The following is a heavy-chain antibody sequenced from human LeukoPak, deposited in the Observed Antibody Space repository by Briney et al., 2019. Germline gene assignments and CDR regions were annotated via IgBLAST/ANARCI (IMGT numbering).Heavy chain of an antibody. CDR3: ARYSYGCAYFDY. J-gene: IGHJ4*02. CDR1: GGSISSSSYY. V-gene: IGHV4-39*01. D-gene: IGHD5-18*01. Sequence: SETLSLTCTVSGGSISSSSYYWGWIRQPPGKGLEWIGSIYYSGSTYYNPSLKSRVTISVDTSKNQFSLKLSSVTAADTAVYYCARYSYGCAYFDYWGQGTLVTVSS. CDR2: IYYSGST.